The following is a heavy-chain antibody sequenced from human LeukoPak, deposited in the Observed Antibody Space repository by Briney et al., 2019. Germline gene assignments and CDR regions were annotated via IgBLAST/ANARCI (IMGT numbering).Heavy chain of an antibody. CDR3: AKGASGWYGWYFDL. CDR2: TSGSGGST. J-gene: IGHJ2*01. V-gene: IGHV3-23*01. Sequence: GGSLRLSCAASGFTFSSYAMSWVRQAPGKGLEWVSATSGSGGSTYHADSVKGRFTISRDNSKNTLYLQMNSLRAGDTAVYYCAKGASGWYGWYFDLWGRGTLVTVSS. CDR1: GFTFSSYA. D-gene: IGHD6-19*01.